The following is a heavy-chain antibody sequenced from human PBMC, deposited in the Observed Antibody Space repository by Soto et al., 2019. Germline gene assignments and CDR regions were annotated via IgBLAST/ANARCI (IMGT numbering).Heavy chain of an antibody. CDR3: VGIVDTAMVPFDY. CDR1: GFTFSSYA. V-gene: IGHV3-23*01. J-gene: IGHJ4*02. Sequence: LRLSCAASGFTFSSYAMSWVRQAPGKGLEWVSAISGSGGSTYYADSVKGRFTISRDNSKNTLYLQMNSLRAEDTAVYYCVGIVDTAMVPFDYWGQGTLVTVSS. D-gene: IGHD5-18*01. CDR2: ISGSGGST.